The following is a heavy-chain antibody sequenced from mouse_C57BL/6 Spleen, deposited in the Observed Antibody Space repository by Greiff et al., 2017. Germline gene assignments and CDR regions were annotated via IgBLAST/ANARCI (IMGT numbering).Heavy chain of an antibody. D-gene: IGHD1-1*01. CDR3: ARRGSSRDFDY. Sequence: QVQLKQSGAELVKPGASVKISCKASGYAFSSYWMNWVKQRPGKGLEWIGQIYPGDGDTNYNGKFKGKATLTADKSSSTAYMQLSSLTSEDSAVYFCARRGSSRDFDYWGQGTTLTVSS. CDR2: IYPGDGDT. CDR1: GYAFSSYW. J-gene: IGHJ2*01. V-gene: IGHV1-80*01.